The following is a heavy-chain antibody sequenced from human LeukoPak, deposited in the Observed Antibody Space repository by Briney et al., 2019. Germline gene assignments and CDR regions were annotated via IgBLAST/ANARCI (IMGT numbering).Heavy chain of an antibody. J-gene: IGHJ3*02. CDR2: IYPGDSDT. Sequence: GESLKISCKGSGYTFTSYWIAWVRQMPGKGLEWMGIIYPGDSDTRYSPSFQGQVTISADKSISTAYLQWSSLKASDTAVYYCARLGYCSGGSCKDAFDIWGQGTMVTVSS. CDR1: GYTFTSYW. V-gene: IGHV5-51*01. CDR3: ARLGYCSGGSCKDAFDI. D-gene: IGHD2-15*01.